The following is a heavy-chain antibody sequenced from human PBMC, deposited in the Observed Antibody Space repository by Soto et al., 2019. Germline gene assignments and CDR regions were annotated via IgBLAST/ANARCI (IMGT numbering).Heavy chain of an antibody. CDR2: IIPILGIA. CDR1: GGTFSSYT. D-gene: IGHD3-22*01. V-gene: IGHV1-69*02. J-gene: IGHJ4*02. Sequence: QVQLVQSGAEVKKPGSSVKVSCKASGGTFSSYTISWVRQAPGQGLEWMGRIIPILGIANYAQKFQGRVTITADKSTSTAYRELSSLRSEDTAVYYCASQGAYDSSGYYYVLDYWGQGTLVTVSS. CDR3: ASQGAYDSSGYYYVLDY.